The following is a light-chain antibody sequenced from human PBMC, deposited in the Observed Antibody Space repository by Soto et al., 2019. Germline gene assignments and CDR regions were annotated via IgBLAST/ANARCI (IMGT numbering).Light chain of an antibody. CDR3: SSYAGSNNFV. Sequence: QSVLTQPPSAFGSPGQSVTISCTGTSSDVGGYNNYVSWYQQHPGKAPKPMIYEVIKRPSGVPDRFSGSKSGNSASLTVSGLQAEDEADYYCSSYAGSNNFVFGTGTKVTVL. V-gene: IGLV2-8*01. CDR1: SSDVGGYNNY. CDR2: EVI. J-gene: IGLJ1*01.